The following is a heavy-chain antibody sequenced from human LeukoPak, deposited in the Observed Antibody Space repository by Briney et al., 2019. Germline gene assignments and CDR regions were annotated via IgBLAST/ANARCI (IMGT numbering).Heavy chain of an antibody. J-gene: IGHJ4*02. Sequence: SETLSLTCTVSGGSISSGSYYWSWIRQPAGKGLEWIGRIYTSGSTNYNPSLKSRVTISVDTSKNQFSLKLSSVTAADTAVYYCARDMRHYYGSGSYSYFDYWGQGTLVTVSS. V-gene: IGHV4-61*02. CDR3: ARDMRHYYGSGSYSYFDY. D-gene: IGHD3-10*01. CDR2: IYTSGST. CDR1: GGSISSGSYY.